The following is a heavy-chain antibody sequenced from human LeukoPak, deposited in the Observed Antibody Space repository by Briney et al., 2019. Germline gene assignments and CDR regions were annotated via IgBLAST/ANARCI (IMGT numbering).Heavy chain of an antibody. CDR2: IYYSGST. V-gene: IGHV4-59*08. Sequence: SETLSLTCTVSGGSISNYYWGWIRQPPGKGLEWIGYIYYSGSTNYNPSLKSRVTVSVDTSRNLFSLKLSSVTAADTAAYYCARLFCSGGSCYGLFHYWGRGTLVTVSS. D-gene: IGHD2-15*01. CDR3: ARLFCSGGSCYGLFHY. CDR1: GGSISNYY. J-gene: IGHJ4*02.